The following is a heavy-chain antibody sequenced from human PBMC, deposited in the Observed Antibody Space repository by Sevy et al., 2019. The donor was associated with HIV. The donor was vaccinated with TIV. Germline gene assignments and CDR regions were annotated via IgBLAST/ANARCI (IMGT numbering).Heavy chain of an antibody. CDR3: ARDRAYSAVDY. D-gene: IGHD5-18*01. CDR2: INEDGSRL. J-gene: IGHJ4*02. V-gene: IGHV3-7*01. Sequence: GGSLRLSCVASGFTFSDSWMIWVRQAPGKELERIAFINEDGSRLGSVDSVRGRFTISRENIKNSLYLQMNNLRAEDTALYFCARDRAYSAVDYWGQGTLVTVSS. CDR1: GFTFSDSW.